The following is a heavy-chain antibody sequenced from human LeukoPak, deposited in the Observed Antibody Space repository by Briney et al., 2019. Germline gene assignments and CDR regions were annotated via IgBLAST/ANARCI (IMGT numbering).Heavy chain of an antibody. J-gene: IGHJ3*02. CDR2: IYSGGST. CDR3: ATGVLVLRFLEWFPGAFDI. Sequence: QTGGSLRLSCAATGFTVSSNYMSWVRQAPGKGLEWVSVIYSGGSTYYADSVKGRFTISRDNSKNTLYLQMNSLRAEDTAVYYCATGVLVLRFLEWFPGAFDIWGQGTMVTVSS. D-gene: IGHD3-3*01. V-gene: IGHV3-53*01. CDR1: GFTVSSNY.